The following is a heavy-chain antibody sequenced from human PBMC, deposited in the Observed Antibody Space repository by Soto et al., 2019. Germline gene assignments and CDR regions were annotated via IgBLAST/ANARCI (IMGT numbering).Heavy chain of an antibody. CDR1: GYTFTGYY. J-gene: IGHJ3*02. V-gene: IGHV1-2*04. CDR3: AREPINYYDSSRAFDI. D-gene: IGHD3-22*01. CDR2: INPNSGGT. Sequence: ASVKDSCKASGYTFTGYYMHWVRQAPGQGLEWMGWINPNSGGTNYAQKFQGWVTMTRDTSISTAYMELSRLRSDDTAVYYCAREPINYYDSSRAFDIWGQGTMVTVSS.